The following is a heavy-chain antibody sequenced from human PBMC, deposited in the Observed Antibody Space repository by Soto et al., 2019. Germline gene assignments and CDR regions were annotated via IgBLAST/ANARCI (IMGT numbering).Heavy chain of an antibody. CDR2: IYSSGST. J-gene: IGHJ5*02. Sequence: SETLSLTCTVTGGTISGYYWTWIRQSAGGGLEWIGRIYSSGSTNYNPSLKSRVTISLDTPMNHFSLRLSSVTAADTAVYYCARGQRFSDWFDPWGQGTLVTVSS. CDR3: ARGQRFSDWFDP. CDR1: GGTISGYY. V-gene: IGHV4-4*07. D-gene: IGHD3-3*01.